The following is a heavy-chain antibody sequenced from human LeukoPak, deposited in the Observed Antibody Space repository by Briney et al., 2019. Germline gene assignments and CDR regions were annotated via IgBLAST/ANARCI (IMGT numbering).Heavy chain of an antibody. CDR3: ASWEVVYAIH. CDR1: GDSISRSYW. V-gene: IGHV4-59*01. J-gene: IGHJ4*02. Sequence: TASETLSLTCAVSGDSISRSYWWSWIRQPPGKGLEWIGYIYYSGSTNYNPSLKSRVTISVDTSKNQFSLKLSSVTAADTAVYYCASWEVVYAIHWGQGTLVTVSS. D-gene: IGHD2-8*02. CDR2: IYYSGST.